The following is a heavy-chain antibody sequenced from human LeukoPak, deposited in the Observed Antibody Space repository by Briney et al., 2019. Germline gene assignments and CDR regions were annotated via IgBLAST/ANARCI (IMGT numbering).Heavy chain of an antibody. CDR3: ARDVGPGTHAPGFDS. V-gene: IGHV1-18*01. CDR2: INNSPRNT. CDR1: GYAFSAYG. Sequence: ASVKVSCKASGYAFSAYGITWMPRAPGQGLEWMGWINNSPRNTVYAQSFQGRVTMTTDTSTNTAYMELRGLTSDDTAVYYCARDVGPGTHAPGFDSWGQGTLVAVSS. J-gene: IGHJ5*01. D-gene: IGHD1-1*01.